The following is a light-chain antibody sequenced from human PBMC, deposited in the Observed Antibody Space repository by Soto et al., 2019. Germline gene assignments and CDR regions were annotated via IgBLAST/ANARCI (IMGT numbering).Light chain of an antibody. J-gene: IGKJ1*01. CDR2: SAS. V-gene: IGKV1D-12*01. CDR3: QQANSFPRT. CDR1: QAISTW. Sequence: DIQMTQSPSSVSASVGDRVTITCRASQAISTWLAWYQQNPGKAPKLLIYSASNLQSGVPSRFSGSGSGTDFTHTISSLQPEDFATYSCQQANSFPRTFGQGTKVEIK.